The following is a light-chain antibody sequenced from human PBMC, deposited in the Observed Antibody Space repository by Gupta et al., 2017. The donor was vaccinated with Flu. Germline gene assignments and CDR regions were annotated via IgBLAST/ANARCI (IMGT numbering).Light chain of an antibody. CDR2: EVT. Sequence: ITITWTATSSEVGYDKYVYWYHEHPGKAPKLLVYEVTTRPARVPIRFSSSESGNTPSLTISEPEDEADDDYYCYANTSSSILVFGGGTKLTVL. CDR1: SSEVGYDKY. CDR3: YANTSSSILV. J-gene: IGLJ3*02. V-gene: IGLV2-14*01.